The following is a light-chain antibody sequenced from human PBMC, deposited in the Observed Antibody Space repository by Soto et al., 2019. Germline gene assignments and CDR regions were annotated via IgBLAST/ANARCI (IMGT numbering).Light chain of an antibody. CDR3: HQRPSWPRT. CDR1: QYVGTR. CDR2: YTS. Sequence: ECGWTQTTATLSSSPGETATLSCRASQYVGTRLAWYQHKPGQAPRLLIYYTSNRATGIPARFSGSGSGTDFTLTINILAPEDFTIYYCHQRPSWPRTFGQGTKVDIK. J-gene: IGKJ1*01. V-gene: IGKV3-11*01.